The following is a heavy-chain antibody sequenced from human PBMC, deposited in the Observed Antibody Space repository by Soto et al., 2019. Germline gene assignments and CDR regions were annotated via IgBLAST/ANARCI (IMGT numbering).Heavy chain of an antibody. J-gene: IGHJ6*02. V-gene: IGHV1-69*13. Sequence: ASVKVSFKASGGTFSSYAISWVRQAPGQGLEWMGGIIPIFGTANYAQKFQGRVTITADESTSTAYMELSSLRSEDTAVYYCARGYDFWSGSRRYGMDVWGQGTTVTVSS. CDR2: IIPIFGTA. CDR3: ARGYDFWSGSRRYGMDV. D-gene: IGHD3-3*01. CDR1: GGTFSSYA.